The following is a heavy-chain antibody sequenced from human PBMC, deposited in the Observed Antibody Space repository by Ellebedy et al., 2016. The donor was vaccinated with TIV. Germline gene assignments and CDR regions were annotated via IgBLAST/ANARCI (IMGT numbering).Heavy chain of an antibody. CDR3: AKSLHYSSSSFFDF. V-gene: IGHV4-34*01. J-gene: IGHJ4*02. CDR1: GGSFSDYY. D-gene: IGHD6-6*01. Sequence: SETLSLTXAVYGGSFSDYYWTWIRQPPGKGLEWIGEINHSGNSNYNSSLKSRVTISVDTSKNQFSLRLTSVTAADTAVYYCAKSLHYSSSSFFDFWGQGTRVTVSS. CDR2: INHSGNS.